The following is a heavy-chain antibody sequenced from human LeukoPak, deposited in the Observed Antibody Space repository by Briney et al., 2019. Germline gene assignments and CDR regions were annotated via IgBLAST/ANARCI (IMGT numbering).Heavy chain of an antibody. D-gene: IGHD6-6*01. J-gene: IGHJ4*02. CDR1: GGSVRRGNYY. Sequence: SETLSLTCTVSGGSVRRGNYYWTWIRQPAGSGLEWIGRIYTSGSTNYNPSLKSRVTMSVDTSKNQFSLKLSSVTAADTAVYYCARGGLEYSSSAYFDYWGQGTLVTVSS. CDR3: ARGGLEYSSSAYFDY. CDR2: IYTSGST. V-gene: IGHV4-61*02.